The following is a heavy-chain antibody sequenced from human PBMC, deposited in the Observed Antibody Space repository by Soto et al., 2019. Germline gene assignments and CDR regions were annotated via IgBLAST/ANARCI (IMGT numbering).Heavy chain of an antibody. V-gene: IGHV1-3*01. CDR2: INAGNGNT. CDR1: GYTFTSYA. Sequence: ASVKVSCKASGYTFTSYAMHWVRQAPGQRLEWMGWINAGNGNTKYSQKFQGRVTITRDTSASTAYMELSSLRSEDTAVYYCARSIAAAGTRNHDAFDIWGQGTMVTVSS. J-gene: IGHJ3*02. D-gene: IGHD6-13*01. CDR3: ARSIAAAGTRNHDAFDI.